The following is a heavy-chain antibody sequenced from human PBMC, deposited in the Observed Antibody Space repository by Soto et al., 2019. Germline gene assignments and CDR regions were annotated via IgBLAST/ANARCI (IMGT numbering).Heavy chain of an antibody. CDR1: GYTFSNYG. CDR3: ARDWYFYGSGSPNHMDV. V-gene: IGHV1-18*01. CDR2: ISAHNGNS. Sequence: QVQLVPSGDEMRKPGASVKVSCQASGYTFSNYGITWVRQAPGQGLEWMGWISAHNGNSKYAQRLQGRLTLTTDTSTSTAYMELRSLRSDDTAVYYCARDWYFYGSGSPNHMDVWGKGTTVSVSS. J-gene: IGHJ6*03. D-gene: IGHD3-10*01.